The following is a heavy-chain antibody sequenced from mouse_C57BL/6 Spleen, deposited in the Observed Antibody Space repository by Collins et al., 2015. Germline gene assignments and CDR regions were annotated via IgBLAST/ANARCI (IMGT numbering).Heavy chain of an antibody. V-gene: IGHV1-34*01. CDR3: ARGVWYGNYFDY. J-gene: IGHJ2*01. D-gene: IGHD2-10*02. Sequence: GYNQKFKGKATLTVDKSSSTAYMELRSLTSEDSAVYYCARGVWYGNYFDYWGQGTTLTVSS.